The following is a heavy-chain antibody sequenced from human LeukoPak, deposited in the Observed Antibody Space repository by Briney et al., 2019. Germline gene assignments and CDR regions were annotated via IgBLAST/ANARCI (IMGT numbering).Heavy chain of an antibody. CDR1: GFTFSSYA. V-gene: IGHV3-64D*06. CDR2: ISSNGGST. CDR3: VKDREQWLVVYAFDI. J-gene: IGHJ3*02. Sequence: GGALRLSCSASGFTFSSYAMQWVRQAPGKGLEYVSAISSNGGSTYYADSVKGRFTISRDNSKNTLYLQMSSLRAEDTAVYYCVKDREQWLVVYAFDIWGQGTMVTVSS. D-gene: IGHD6-19*01.